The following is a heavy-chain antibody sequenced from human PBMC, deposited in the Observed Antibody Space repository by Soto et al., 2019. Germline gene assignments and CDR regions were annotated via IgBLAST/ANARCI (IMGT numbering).Heavy chain of an antibody. J-gene: IGHJ4*02. CDR3: TRNQWELGPFDY. CDR2: IKSKDYGGKT. D-gene: IGHD1-26*01. V-gene: IGHV3-49*03. Sequence: PGGSLRLSXTASGFSFGEYVMSWFRQAPGKGLEWVGFIKSKDYGGKTQYAASVKGRFTISRDDSKSIAYLQMSSLKTEDTAVYYCTRNQWELGPFDYWGQGSLVTVSS. CDR1: GFSFGEYV.